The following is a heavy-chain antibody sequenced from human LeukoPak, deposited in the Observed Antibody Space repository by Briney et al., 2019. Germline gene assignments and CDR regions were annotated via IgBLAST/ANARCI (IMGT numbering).Heavy chain of an antibody. D-gene: IGHD3-10*01. CDR3: AVILVRGVIGFDP. Sequence: SETLSLTCTVSGGSISSSSYYWGWIRQPPGKGLEWIGSIYYSGSTYYNPSLKSRVTISVDTSKNQFSLKLSSVTAADTAVYYCAVILVRGVIGFDPWGQGTLVTVSS. CDR1: GGSISSSSYY. CDR2: IYYSGST. V-gene: IGHV4-39*01. J-gene: IGHJ5*02.